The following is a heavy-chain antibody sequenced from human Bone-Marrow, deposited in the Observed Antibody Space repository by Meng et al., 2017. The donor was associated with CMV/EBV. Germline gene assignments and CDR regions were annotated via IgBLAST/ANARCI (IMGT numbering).Heavy chain of an antibody. CDR1: GYTFTNYG. J-gene: IGHJ4*02. CDR2: ISAYNGNT. D-gene: IGHD1-26*01. V-gene: IGHV1-18*01. CDR3: TRGVGATFGPIDC. Sequence: ASVKVSCKASGYTFTNYGFSWVRQAPGQGLEWMGWISAYNGNTNFAQKVQGRVTLTTDTSTNTAYMELRGLRSDDTAVYYLTRGVGATFGPIDCWGQGTLVTVSS.